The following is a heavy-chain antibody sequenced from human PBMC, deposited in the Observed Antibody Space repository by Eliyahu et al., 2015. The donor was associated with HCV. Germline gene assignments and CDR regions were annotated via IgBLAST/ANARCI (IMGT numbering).Heavy chain of an antibody. J-gene: IGHJ5*02. V-gene: IGHV4-34*02. D-gene: IGHD2-2*01. CDR3: AVVPAAVGSFYNWFDP. CDR2: ITHSGST. CDR1: GXPFXAYS. Sequence: QVQQEPWGAGLLKPSETLSLSCTVHGXPFXAYSXTWTRQPPGXGXEWVGXITHSGSTNYXPSLKRRVTISMDKSKNQFSLMLNSVTAADTAVYYCAVVPAAVGSFYNWFDPWGQGTLGHRLL.